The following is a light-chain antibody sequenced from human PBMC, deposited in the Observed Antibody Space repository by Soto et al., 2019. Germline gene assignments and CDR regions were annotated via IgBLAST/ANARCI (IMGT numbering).Light chain of an antibody. CDR1: SSDVGYDNY. CDR2: EVS. V-gene: IGLV2-14*01. Sequence: QSALTQPASVSGSPGQSITISCTGTSSDVGYDNYVSWFQQHPGKAPKLMIYEVSRRPSGVSNRFSGSKSANTASLTISGLQAEDEANYYCTSFRSGTILVFGSGTKVTVL. CDR3: TSFRSGTILV. J-gene: IGLJ1*01.